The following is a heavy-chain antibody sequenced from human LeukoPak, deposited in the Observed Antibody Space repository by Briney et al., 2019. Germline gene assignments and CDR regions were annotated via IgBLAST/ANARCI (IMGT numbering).Heavy chain of an antibody. CDR3: ARLTSGSYFY. CDR2: ISGNGDTT. Sequence: PGGSLRLSCAASGFTFSSYAMHWVRQAPGKGLEYVSAISGNGDTTYYANSVKGRFTISRDNSKDTLYLQMGSLRPEDMAVYYCARLTSGSYFYWGQGTLVTVSS. V-gene: IGHV3-64*01. J-gene: IGHJ4*02. CDR1: GFTFSSYA. D-gene: IGHD1-26*01.